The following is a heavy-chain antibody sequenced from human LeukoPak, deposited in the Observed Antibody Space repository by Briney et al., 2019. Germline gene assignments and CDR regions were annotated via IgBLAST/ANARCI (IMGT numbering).Heavy chain of an antibody. V-gene: IGHV3-23*01. J-gene: IGHJ4*02. CDR3: AKDYYYGSGSYYTEFDY. Sequence: GGSLRLSCAASGFTFSSYAMSWVRQAPGKGLEWVSAISGSGGSTYYADSVKGRFTISRDNSRNTLYLQMNSLRAEDTAVFYCAKDYYYGSGSYYTEFDYWGQGTLVTVSS. D-gene: IGHD3-10*01. CDR2: ISGSGGST. CDR1: GFTFSSYA.